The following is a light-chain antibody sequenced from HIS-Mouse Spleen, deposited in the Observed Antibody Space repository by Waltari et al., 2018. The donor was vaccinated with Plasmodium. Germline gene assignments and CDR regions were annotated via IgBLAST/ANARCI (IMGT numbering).Light chain of an antibody. CDR1: SLRDYY. CDR2: GKN. Sequence: SSELTQDPAVSVALGQTVRITCQAASLRDYYARWYQQKPGQAPVLVIYGKNNRPSGIPDRFSGSSSGNTASLTITGAQAEDEADYYCNSRDSSGNHQVFGGGTKLTVL. CDR3: NSRDSSGNHQV. V-gene: IGLV3-19*01. J-gene: IGLJ3*02.